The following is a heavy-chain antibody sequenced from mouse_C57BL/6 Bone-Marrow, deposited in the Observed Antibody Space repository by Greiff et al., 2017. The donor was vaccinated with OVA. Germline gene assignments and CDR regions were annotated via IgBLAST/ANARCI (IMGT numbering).Heavy chain of an antibody. CDR2: IHPSDSDT. CDR3: AICIYYDSAGAMDY. J-gene: IGHJ4*01. Sequence: QVQLKQPGAELVKPGASVKVSCKASGYTFTSYWMHWVKQRPGQGLEWIGRIHPSDSDTNYHHKFKGKATLSVDKSSSTPYMQLRSLTSEDSAVYYCAICIYYDSAGAMDYWGQGTSVTVSS. D-gene: IGHD2-4*01. V-gene: IGHV1-74*01. CDR1: GYTFTSYW.